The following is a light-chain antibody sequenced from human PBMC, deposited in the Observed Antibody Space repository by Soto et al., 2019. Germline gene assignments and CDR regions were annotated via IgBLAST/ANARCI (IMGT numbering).Light chain of an antibody. CDR1: QSVNSN. CDR2: GAS. J-gene: IGKJ1*01. Sequence: TVMTQNPATLSVSPGERATLSCWASQSVNSNLAWYQQKLGQAPRVLIYGASTRATGIPARFSGSGSETEFILTISSLQSEDSATYYCPHYNTWPWTFAQGSIVDVK. CDR3: PHYNTWPWT. V-gene: IGKV3-15*01.